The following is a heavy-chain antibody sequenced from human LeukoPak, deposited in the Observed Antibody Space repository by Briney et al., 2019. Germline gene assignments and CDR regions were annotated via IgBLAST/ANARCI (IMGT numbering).Heavy chain of an antibody. CDR1: GYTFTSYA. CDR2: INAGNGNK. D-gene: IGHD3-10*01. J-gene: IGHJ3*02. V-gene: IGHV1-3*01. Sequence: GASVKVSCKASGYTFTSYAMHWVRQAPGQRLEWMGWINAGNGNKKYSQKFQGRVTITRDTSASTAYMELSSLRSEDTAVYYCARVRSGGRLWFGELVEDAFDIWGQGTMVTVSS. CDR3: ARVRSGGRLWFGELVEDAFDI.